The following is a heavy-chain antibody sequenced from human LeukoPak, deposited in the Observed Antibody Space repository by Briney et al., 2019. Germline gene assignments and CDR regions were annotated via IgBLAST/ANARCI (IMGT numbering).Heavy chain of an antibody. CDR3: AKTHGDYVYYFFYAMDV. CDR2: IGGGGAGT. Sequence: GGSLRPSCAVSRFTLSTYAMTWVRQAPGKGLEWVSTIGGGGAGTYYADSVKGRFTISRDSSKDTLYLQMNSLRAEDTAVYYCAKTHGDYVYYFFYAMDVWGQGTTVTVSS. J-gene: IGHJ6*02. V-gene: IGHV3-23*01. D-gene: IGHD4-17*01. CDR1: RFTLSTYA.